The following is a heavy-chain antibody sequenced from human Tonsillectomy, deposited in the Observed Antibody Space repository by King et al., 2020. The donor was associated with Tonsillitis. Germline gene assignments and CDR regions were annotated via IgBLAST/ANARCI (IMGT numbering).Heavy chain of an antibody. CDR1: GGSISSYY. V-gene: IGHV4-4*07. Sequence: QLQESGPGLVKPSETLSLTCTVSGGSISSYYWSWIRQPAGKGLEWVGRIYTSGSTNYNPSLKSRVTMSVDTSKNQFSLKLSSVTAADTAVYYCAGGSNSGYDGVFDYWGQGTLVTVSS. CDR2: IYTSGST. J-gene: IGHJ4*02. D-gene: IGHD5-12*01. CDR3: AGGSNSGYDGVFDY.